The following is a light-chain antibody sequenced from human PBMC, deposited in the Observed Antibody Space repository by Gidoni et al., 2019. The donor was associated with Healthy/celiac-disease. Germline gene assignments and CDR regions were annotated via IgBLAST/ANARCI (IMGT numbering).Light chain of an antibody. CDR2: DAS. CDR1: QSVSSF. CDR3: QQRSNWQLT. Sequence: EIVLTQSPATLSLSPGERATLSCRASQSVSSFLAWYQQKPGQAPRLLIYDASNRATGIPARFRGSGSGTDFTLTISRLEPGDFAGYYCQQRSNWQLTFGGGTKVEIK. V-gene: IGKV3-11*01. J-gene: IGKJ4*01.